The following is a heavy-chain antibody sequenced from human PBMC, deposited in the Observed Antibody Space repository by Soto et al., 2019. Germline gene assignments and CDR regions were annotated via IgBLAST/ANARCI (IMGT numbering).Heavy chain of an antibody. J-gene: IGHJ4*02. CDR3: AKIPSYNWNYPYYFDY. Sequence: GSLRLSCAASGFTFSSYAMSWVRQAPGKGLEWVSAISGSGGSTYYADSVKGRFTISRDNSKNTLYLQMNSLRAEDTAVYYCAKIPSYNWNYPYYFDYWGQGTLVTVSS. V-gene: IGHV3-23*01. CDR1: GFTFSSYA. D-gene: IGHD1-7*01. CDR2: ISGSGGST.